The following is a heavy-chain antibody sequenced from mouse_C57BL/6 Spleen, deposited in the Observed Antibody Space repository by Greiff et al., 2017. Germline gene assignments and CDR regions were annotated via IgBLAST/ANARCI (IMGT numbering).Heavy chain of an antibody. D-gene: IGHD2-1*01. CDR3: ASFYSAFAY. CDR2: ISDGGSYT. CDR1: GFTFSSYA. J-gene: IGHJ3*01. Sequence: DVMLVESGGGLVKPGGSLKLSCAASGFTFSSYAMSWVRQTPEKRLEWVATISDGGSYTYYPDNVKGRFTISRDNAKNNLYLQMSHLKSEDTAMYYCASFYSAFAYWGQGTLVTVSA. V-gene: IGHV5-4*03.